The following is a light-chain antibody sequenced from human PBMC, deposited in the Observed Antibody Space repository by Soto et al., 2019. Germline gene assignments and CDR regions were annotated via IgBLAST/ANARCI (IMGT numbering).Light chain of an antibody. J-gene: IGLJ2*01. CDR3: VLYMGSGISA. V-gene: IGLV8-61*01. CDR1: SDSVSASYY. Sequence: QTVVTQEPSFSVSPGGTVTLTCGLSSDSVSASYYPSWYQQTPGQAPRTLIYSTSTRSSGVPDRFSGSILGNKAALTITGAQADDECDYYCVLYMGSGISAFGGGTKLTVL. CDR2: STS.